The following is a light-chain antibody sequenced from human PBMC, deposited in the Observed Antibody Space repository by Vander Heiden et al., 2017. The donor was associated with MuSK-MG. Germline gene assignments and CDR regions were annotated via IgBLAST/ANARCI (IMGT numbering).Light chain of an antibody. CDR3: SSFTGSTNV. CDR1: SSDIGEYKY. V-gene: IGLV2-8*01. Sequence: QSALTQPPSASGSPGQSVTIPCRGTSSDIGEYKYVSWYQQHPGKAPKLIIFEGNRRPSGVPDRFSGSKSGNTASLTVSGLQADDEADYYCSSFTGSTNVFGSGTKVTGL. J-gene: IGLJ1*01. CDR2: EGN.